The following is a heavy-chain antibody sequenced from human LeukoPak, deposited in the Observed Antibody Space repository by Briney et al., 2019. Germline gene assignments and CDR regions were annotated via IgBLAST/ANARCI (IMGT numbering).Heavy chain of an antibody. D-gene: IGHD2-2*01. V-gene: IGHV1-69*04. J-gene: IGHJ3*02. Sequence: ASVKVSCKASGGTFSSYAISWVRQAPGQGLEWMGRIIPILGIANYAQKFQGRVTITADKSTSTAYMELSSLRSEDTAVYYCARAERCSSTSCYLVPGAFDIWGQGTMVTVSS. CDR2: IIPILGIA. CDR1: GGTFSSYA. CDR3: ARAERCSSTSCYLVPGAFDI.